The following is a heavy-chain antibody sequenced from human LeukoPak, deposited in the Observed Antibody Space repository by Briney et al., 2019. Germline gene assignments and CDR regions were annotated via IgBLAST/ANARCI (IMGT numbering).Heavy chain of an antibody. D-gene: IGHD5-18*01. CDR1: GYTFTGYY. CDR3: ARESLTAMRDGMDV. V-gene: IGHV1-2*02. J-gene: IGHJ6*02. Sequence: ASVKVSCKASGYTFTGYYMHWVRQAPGQGLEWMGWINPNSGGTNYAQKFQGRVTMTRNTSISTAYMELSSLRSEDTAVYYCARESLTAMRDGMDVWGQGTTVTVSS. CDR2: INPNSGGT.